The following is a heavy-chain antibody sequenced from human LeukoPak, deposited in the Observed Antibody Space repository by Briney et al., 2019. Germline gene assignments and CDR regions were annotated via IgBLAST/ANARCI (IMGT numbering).Heavy chain of an antibody. D-gene: IGHD2-15*01. CDR2: ISYSGTT. Sequence: SETLSLTCTVSGGSIGLYYWSWIRQLPERGLQYIGFISYSGTTNYNPSLKSRLTISVDTSKNQFSLKLSSVTAADTAVYYCARGGPLGYCSGDRCAPYFGHWGQGALVAVSS. J-gene: IGHJ4*02. V-gene: IGHV4-59*01. CDR1: GGSIGLYY. CDR3: ARGGPLGYCSGDRCAPYFGH.